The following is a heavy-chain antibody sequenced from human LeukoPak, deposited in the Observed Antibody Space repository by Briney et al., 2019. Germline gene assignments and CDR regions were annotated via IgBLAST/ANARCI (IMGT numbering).Heavy chain of an antibody. D-gene: IGHD6-19*01. Sequence: SETLSLTCAVYGGSFSGYYWSWIRQPPGKGLEWIGEINHSGSTNYNPSLKSRVTIAVDTSKNQFSLKLSSVTAADTAVYYCARGWSGWYPTPRYFDYWGQGTLVTVSS. V-gene: IGHV4-34*01. J-gene: IGHJ4*02. CDR2: INHSGST. CDR1: GGSFSGYY. CDR3: ARGWSGWYPTPRYFDY.